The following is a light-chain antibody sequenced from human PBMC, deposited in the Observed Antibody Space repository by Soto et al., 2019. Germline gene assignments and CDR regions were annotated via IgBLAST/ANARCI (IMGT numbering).Light chain of an antibody. J-gene: IGKJ4*01. Sequence: EIVLTQSPGTLSLSPGERATLSCRASQSVSSSYLAWYQQKPGQAPSLLIYGASSRATGIPDRCSGSGSGTDFTLTISRLEPEDFAVYYCQQYGSSPPLTFGGGTKVEIK. CDR3: QQYGSSPPLT. CDR2: GAS. CDR1: QSVSSSY. V-gene: IGKV3-20*01.